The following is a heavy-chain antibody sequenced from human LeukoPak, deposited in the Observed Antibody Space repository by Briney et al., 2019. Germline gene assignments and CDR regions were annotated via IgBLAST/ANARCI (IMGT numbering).Heavy chain of an antibody. J-gene: IGHJ4*02. CDR2: ISGDGRTT. Sequence: PGGSLRLSCAASGFTFSSYAMSWVRQAPGKGLEWVSAISGDGRTTYYADSVKGRFTISRDNSKNTLCLQMSSLRPEDTAVYYCVKRGYIYGYDYWGQGSLVTVSS. V-gene: IGHV3-23*01. D-gene: IGHD5-18*01. CDR3: VKRGYIYGYDY. CDR1: GFTFSSYA.